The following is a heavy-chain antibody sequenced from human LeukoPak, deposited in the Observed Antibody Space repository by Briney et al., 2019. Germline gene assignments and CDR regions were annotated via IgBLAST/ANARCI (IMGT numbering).Heavy chain of an antibody. V-gene: IGHV3-30-3*01. J-gene: IGHJ4*02. CDR2: ISYDGSNK. Sequence: GGSLRLSCAASGFTFSSYAMHWVRQAPGKGLEWVAVISYDGSNKYHADSVKGRFTISRDNSKNTLYLQMNSLRAEDTAVYYCARAGITMIVVAPNYWGQGTLVTVSS. D-gene: IGHD3-22*01. CDR1: GFTFSSYA. CDR3: ARAGITMIVVAPNY.